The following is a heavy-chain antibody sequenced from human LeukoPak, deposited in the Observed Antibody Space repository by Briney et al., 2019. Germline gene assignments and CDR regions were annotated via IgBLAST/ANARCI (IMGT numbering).Heavy chain of an antibody. CDR1: GFTFSSYG. V-gene: IGHV3-33*01. CDR2: IWYDGSNK. J-gene: IGHJ3*02. Sequence: PGRSLRLSCAASGFTFSSYGMHWVRQAPGKGLEWVAVIWYDGSNKYYADSVKGRFTISRDNSKNTLFLQMNSLRAEDTAVYYCARDKLTGNAFDIWGQGTMVTVSS. D-gene: IGHD3-10*01. CDR3: ARDKLTGNAFDI.